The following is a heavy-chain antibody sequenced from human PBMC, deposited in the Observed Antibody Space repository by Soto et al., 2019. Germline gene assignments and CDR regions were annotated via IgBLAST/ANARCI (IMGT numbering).Heavy chain of an antibody. J-gene: IGHJ3*02. CDR2: ISSSGSTI. CDR3: ASDPSYVWGSYRLHDAFDI. Sequence: QVQLVESGGGLVKPGGSLRLSCGASGFTFSDYYMSWIRQAPGKGLEWVSYISSSGSTIYYADSVKGRFTISRDNAKNSLYLQMNSLRAEDTAVYYCASDPSYVWGSYRLHDAFDIWGQGTMVTVSS. D-gene: IGHD3-16*02. CDR1: GFTFSDYY. V-gene: IGHV3-11*01.